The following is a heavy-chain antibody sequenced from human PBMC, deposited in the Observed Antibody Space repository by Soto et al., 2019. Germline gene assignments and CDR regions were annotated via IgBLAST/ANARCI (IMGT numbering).Heavy chain of an antibody. J-gene: IGHJ6*03. CDR2: IYYSGST. V-gene: IGHV4-59*01. CDR1: GGSISSYY. CDR3: ARGERALWFGELFRNSQYYYYYMDV. Sequence: QVQLQESGPGLVKPSETLSLTCTVSGGSISSYYWSWIRQPPGKGLEWIGYIYYSGSTNYNPSLTSRVTISVDTSKNQFSLKLSSVTAADTAVYYCARGERALWFGELFRNSQYYYYYMDVWGKGTTVTVSS. D-gene: IGHD3-10*01.